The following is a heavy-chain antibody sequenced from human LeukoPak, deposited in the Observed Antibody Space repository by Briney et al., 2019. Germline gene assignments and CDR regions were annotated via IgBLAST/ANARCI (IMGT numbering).Heavy chain of an antibody. CDR2: IYTTGRT. Sequence: SETLSLTCTVSSGSINSYFWGWVRQPPGKGLEWIGRIYTTGRTHCNPSLKSRVTMSVDTSTNQFSLNLRSMTAADTAVYYCGRQGYTASHYFLDFWGQGTLVAVS. CDR3: GRQGYTASHYFLDF. V-gene: IGHV4-4*07. J-gene: IGHJ4*02. CDR1: SGSINSYF. D-gene: IGHD1-26*01.